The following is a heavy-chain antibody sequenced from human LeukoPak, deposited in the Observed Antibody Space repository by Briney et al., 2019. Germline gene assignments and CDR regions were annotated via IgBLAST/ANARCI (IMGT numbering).Heavy chain of an antibody. V-gene: IGHV4-59*08. D-gene: IGHD2-15*01. CDR2: IHYTGST. Sequence: YPSETLSLTCTVSGGSISSYYWSWIRQPPGKGLEWIGYIHYTGSTNHNPSLKSRITISKDTSKNQFSLKLSSVTAADTAVYYCAGTSSSYCSGGSCYGKFQTWGQGTLVTVSS. CDR3: AGTSSSYCSGGSCYGKFQT. J-gene: IGHJ1*01. CDR1: GGSISSYY.